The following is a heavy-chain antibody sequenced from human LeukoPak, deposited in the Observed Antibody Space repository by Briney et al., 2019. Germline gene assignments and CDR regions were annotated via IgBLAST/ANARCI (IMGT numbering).Heavy chain of an antibody. CDR3: TKERYADNSYSDS. V-gene: IGHV3-30*18. CDR1: GFSIASYR. J-gene: IGHJ4*02. D-gene: IGHD4-23*01. CDR2: ISYDGSNK. Sequence: GGSLRLFCAVAGFSIASYRMNWIRQAPGKGLEWVAVISYDGSNKYYADSVKGRFTISRDNSKNTLYLQMNSLRAEDTAVYYCTKERYADNSYSDSWCRGTLVTVSS.